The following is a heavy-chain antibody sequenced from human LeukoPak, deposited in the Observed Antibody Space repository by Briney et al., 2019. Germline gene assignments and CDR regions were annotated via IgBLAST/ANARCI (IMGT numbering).Heavy chain of an antibody. J-gene: IGHJ4*02. D-gene: IGHD6-19*01. CDR1: GFIFTNYA. Sequence: GGSLRLSCAASGFIFTNYAMSWARQAPGKGLEWVSAVVGGGHTTFYADSVKGRFTISRDNSKNTVYLQMNSLRGEDTAVYYCAKARLSTGWAYNDYWGQGTPVTVSS. V-gene: IGHV3-23*01. CDR3: AKARLSTGWAYNDY. CDR2: VVGGGHTT.